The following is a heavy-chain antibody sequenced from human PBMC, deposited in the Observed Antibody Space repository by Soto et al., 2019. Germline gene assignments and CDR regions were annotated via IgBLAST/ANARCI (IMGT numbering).Heavy chain of an antibody. CDR1: GYTFTSYG. J-gene: IGHJ4*02. CDR2: ISAYNGNT. D-gene: IGHD2-15*01. Sequence: ASVKVSCKASGYTFTSYGISWVRQAPGQGLEWMGWISAYNGNTNYAQKLQGRVTMTTDTSTSTAYMELRSLRSDDTALSYCARDLAAATCDYWGQGTLVTVSP. CDR3: ARDLAAATCDY. V-gene: IGHV1-18*01.